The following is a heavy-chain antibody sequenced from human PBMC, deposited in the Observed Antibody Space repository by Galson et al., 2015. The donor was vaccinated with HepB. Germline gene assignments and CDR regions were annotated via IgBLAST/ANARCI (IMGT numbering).Heavy chain of an antibody. J-gene: IGHJ3*02. D-gene: IGHD6-13*01. CDR2: ISSSSSTI. Sequence: SLRLSCAATGFTSSSYSMNWVRQAPGKGLEWVSYISSSSSTIYYADSVKGRFTISRDNAKNSLYLQMNSLRDEDTAVYYCARVGQQLSRGAFDIWGQGTMVTVSS. CDR1: GFTSSSYS. CDR3: ARVGQQLSRGAFDI. V-gene: IGHV3-48*02.